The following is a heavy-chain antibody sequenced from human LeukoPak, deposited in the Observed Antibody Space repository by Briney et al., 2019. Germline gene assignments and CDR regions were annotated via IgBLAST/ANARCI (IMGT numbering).Heavy chain of an antibody. CDR3: ARYSWDSSSWYARGSYFDY. V-gene: IGHV3-23*01. CDR2: ISGSGGST. D-gene: IGHD6-13*01. Sequence: PGGSLRLSCAASGFTFSDYYMSWIRQAPGKGLEWVSAISGSGGSTYYADSVKGRFTISRDNSKNTLYLQMNSLRAGDTAVYYCARYSWDSSSWYARGSYFDYWGQGTLVTVSS. J-gene: IGHJ4*02. CDR1: GFTFSDYY.